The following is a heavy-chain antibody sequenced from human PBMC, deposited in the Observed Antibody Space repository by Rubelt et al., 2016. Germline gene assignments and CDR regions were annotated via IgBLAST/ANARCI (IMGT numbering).Heavy chain of an antibody. CDR3: ARDVATYLLDC. CDR2: ISWNGAST. J-gene: IGHJ4*02. Sequence: EVQLVESGGGVVRPGGSLRLSCAASGYNFGDHGMSWVRQAPGKGLEWVSGISWNGASTAYADSVKGRFTSSRDNAKNSLYLQMNSLRVEDTALYYCARDVATYLLDCWGQGNLVTVSS. V-gene: IGHV3-20*04. D-gene: IGHD2-2*01. CDR1: GYNFGDHG.